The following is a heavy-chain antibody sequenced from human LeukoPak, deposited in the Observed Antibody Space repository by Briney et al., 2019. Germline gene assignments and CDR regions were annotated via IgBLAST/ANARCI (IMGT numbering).Heavy chain of an antibody. CDR1: GFTFSSYG. CDR2: IWYDGSNK. D-gene: IGHD6-19*01. Sequence: GRSLRLSCAASGFTFSSYGMHWVRQAPGKGLEWVAVIWYDGSNKYYADSAKGRFTISRDNSKNTLYLQMNSLRAEDTAVYYCARDRGGSSGWYTFNYWGQGTLVTVSS. J-gene: IGHJ4*02. CDR3: ARDRGGSSGWYTFNY. V-gene: IGHV3-33*01.